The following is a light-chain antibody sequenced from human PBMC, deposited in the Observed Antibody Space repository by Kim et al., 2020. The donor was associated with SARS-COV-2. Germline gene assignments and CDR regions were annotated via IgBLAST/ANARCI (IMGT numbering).Light chain of an antibody. CDR2: GAS. Sequence: EIVLTQSPGTLSLSPGERATLSCRASQSVRSSYLAWYQQKPGQAPRLLIYGASSRATGIPDRFSGSGSGTSFTLTISRLEPEDFAVYYCQQYGSSPRTFGQGTKLE. CDR1: QSVRSSY. J-gene: IGKJ2*01. V-gene: IGKV3-20*01. CDR3: QQYGSSPRT.